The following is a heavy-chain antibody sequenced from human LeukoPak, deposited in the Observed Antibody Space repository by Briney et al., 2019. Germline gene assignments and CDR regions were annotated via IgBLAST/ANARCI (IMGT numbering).Heavy chain of an antibody. D-gene: IGHD3-16*01. Sequence: PGGSLRLSCAASGFTVSSNYMSWVRQAPGKGLEWVSVIYSGGSTYYADSVKGRFTISRDNSKNTLYLQMNSLRAEDTAVYYCGAYDYVWGTHAFDTWGQGTMVTVSS. CDR2: IYSGGST. V-gene: IGHV3-53*01. J-gene: IGHJ3*02. CDR3: GAYDYVWGTHAFDT. CDR1: GFTVSSNY.